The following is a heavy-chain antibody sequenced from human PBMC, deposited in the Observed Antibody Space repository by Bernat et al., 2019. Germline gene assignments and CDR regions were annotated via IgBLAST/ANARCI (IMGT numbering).Heavy chain of an antibody. J-gene: IGHJ4*02. Sequence: QVQLVESGGGLVKPGGSLRLSCAASGFTFSDYYMSWIRQAPGKGLEWVSYISSSSSYTNYADSVKGRFTISRDNAKNSLYLQMNSLRAEDTAVYYCARDLVDCGGDCYSGCFDYWGQGTLVTVSS. D-gene: IGHD2-21*02. CDR1: GFTFSDYY. V-gene: IGHV3-11*05. CDR2: ISSSSSYT. CDR3: ARDLVDCGGDCYSGCFDY.